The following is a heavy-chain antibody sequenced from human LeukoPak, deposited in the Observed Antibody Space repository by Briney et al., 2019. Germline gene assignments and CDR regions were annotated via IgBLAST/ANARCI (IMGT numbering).Heavy chain of an antibody. J-gene: IGHJ4*02. CDR3: ARGIMITFGGVIAGGAFDY. D-gene: IGHD3-16*02. Sequence: SETLSLTCTVSGGSISSYYWSWIRQPPGKGLEWIGYIYYSVSTNYNPSLKSRVTISVDTSKNQFSLKLSSVTAADTAVYSCARGIMITFGGVIAGGAFDYWGQGTLVTASS. V-gene: IGHV4-59*01. CDR2: IYYSVST. CDR1: GGSISSYY.